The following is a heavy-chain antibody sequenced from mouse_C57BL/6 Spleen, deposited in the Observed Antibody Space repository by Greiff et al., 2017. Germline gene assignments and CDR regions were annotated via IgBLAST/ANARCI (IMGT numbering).Heavy chain of an antibody. Sequence: VQLQQSGPELVKPGASVKISCKASGYTFPDYYMNWVKQSHGKSLEWSGDINPNNGGTSYNQKFKGTATLPVDKSSSTAYMELRSLTSEDSAVYYCARGLLFAYWGQGTLVTVSA. CDR1: GYTFPDYY. CDR2: INPNNGGT. D-gene: IGHD2-3*01. J-gene: IGHJ3*01. CDR3: ARGLLFAY. V-gene: IGHV1-26*01.